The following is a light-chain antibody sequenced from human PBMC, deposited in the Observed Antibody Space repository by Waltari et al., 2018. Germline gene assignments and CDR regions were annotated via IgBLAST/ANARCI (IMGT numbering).Light chain of an antibody. CDR1: QCISNW. CDR3: QQYNTYSS. J-gene: IGKJ2*01. Sequence: DIQLTQSPSSLPASVADRLTITCRASQCISNWLAWYQQKPGKAPILLIYKASILNSGVPSRFSGSGSGTQFTLTISSLQPGDFATYYCQQYNTYSSFGQGTKLEIK. CDR2: KAS. V-gene: IGKV1-5*03.